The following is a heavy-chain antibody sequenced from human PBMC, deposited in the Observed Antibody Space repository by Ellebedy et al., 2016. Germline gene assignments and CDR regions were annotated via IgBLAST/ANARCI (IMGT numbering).Heavy chain of an antibody. CDR3: ASSGGTWIQLDY. V-gene: IGHV4-59*12. J-gene: IGHJ4*02. CDR1: SGSISSYY. Sequence: SETLSLTXTVSSGSISSYYWSWIRQPPGKGLEWIGEIDHLGSTRYHSSLKSRVTISMDTSKKHFSLNLNSVTAADTAVYFCASSGGTWIQLDYWGQGTQVTVSS. CDR2: IDHLGST. D-gene: IGHD5-18*01.